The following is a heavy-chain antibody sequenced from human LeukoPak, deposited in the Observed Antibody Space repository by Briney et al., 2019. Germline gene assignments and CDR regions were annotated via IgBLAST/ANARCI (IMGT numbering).Heavy chain of an antibody. V-gene: IGHV4-61*01. Sequence: SETLSLTCTVSGGSVSSGSYYWSWIRQPPGKGLEWIGYIYYSGSTNYNPSLKSRVTISVDTSKNQFSLKLSSVTAADTAVYYCARDRSLFCSGGSCYSDRANWFDPWGQGTLVTVSS. CDR1: GGSVSSGSYY. CDR3: ARDRSLFCSGGSCYSDRANWFDP. CDR2: IYYSGST. J-gene: IGHJ5*02. D-gene: IGHD2-15*01.